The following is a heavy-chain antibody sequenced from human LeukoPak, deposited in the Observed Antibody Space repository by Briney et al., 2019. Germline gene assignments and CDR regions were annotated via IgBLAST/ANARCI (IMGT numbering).Heavy chain of an antibody. CDR1: GYTFTRYG. CDR3: ARDRDILTDYFDY. D-gene: IGHD3-9*01. V-gene: IGHV1-18*01. Sequence: ASLKVSCKASGYTFTRYGISWVRQAPGQGLEWMGWIGAYNGNTNYAQKLQGRVTMTTDASTSTAYMELRSLRSDDTAVYYCARDRDILTDYFDYWGQGTLVTVSS. CDR2: IGAYNGNT. J-gene: IGHJ4*02.